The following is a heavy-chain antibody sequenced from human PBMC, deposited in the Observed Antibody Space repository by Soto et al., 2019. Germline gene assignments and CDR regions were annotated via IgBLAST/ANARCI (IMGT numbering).Heavy chain of an antibody. Sequence: QVQLVESGGGVVQPGRSLRLSCAASGFTFSSYGMHWVRQAPGKGLEWVAVISYDGSNKYYADSVKGRFTISRDNSKNTLYLQMNSLRAEDTAVYYGAKYKLRYFDWSPFDYWGQGTLVTVSS. D-gene: IGHD3-9*01. CDR1: GFTFSSYG. J-gene: IGHJ4*02. CDR3: AKYKLRYFDWSPFDY. CDR2: ISYDGSNK. V-gene: IGHV3-30*18.